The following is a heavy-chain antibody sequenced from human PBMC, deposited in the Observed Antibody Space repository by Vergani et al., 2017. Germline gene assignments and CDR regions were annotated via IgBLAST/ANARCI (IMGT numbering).Heavy chain of an antibody. CDR3: ARIIAAAGYYYFDY. CDR1: GGPISSGSYY. J-gene: IGHJ4*02. CDR2: IYYSGST. V-gene: IGHV4-61*01. D-gene: IGHD6-13*01. Sequence: QVQLQESGPGLVKPSQTLSLTCTVSGGPISSGSYYWSWIRQPPGKGLEWIGYIYYSGSTNYNPSLKSRVTISVDTSTNQFSLKMSSVTAADTSVYYCARIIAAAGYYYFDYWGQGTLVTVSS.